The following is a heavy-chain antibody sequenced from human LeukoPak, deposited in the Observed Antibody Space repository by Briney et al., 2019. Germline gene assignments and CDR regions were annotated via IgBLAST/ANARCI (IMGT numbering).Heavy chain of an antibody. D-gene: IGHD6-13*01. CDR1: GFPFINYW. V-gene: IGHV3-7*01. CDR3: ASLPGGKTAALEFDL. J-gene: IGHJ2*01. CDR2: INQGGSET. Sequence: GGSLRLSCAASGFPFINYWMNWVRQAPGKRPEWVGNINQGGSETNYVDSVKGRFSISRDNAKNSLFLQMNSLRAEDTAVYYCASLPGGKTAALEFDLRGRGTLVTVSS.